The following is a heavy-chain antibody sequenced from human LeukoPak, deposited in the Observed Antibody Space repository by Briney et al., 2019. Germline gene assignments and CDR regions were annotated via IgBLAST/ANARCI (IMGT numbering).Heavy chain of an antibody. V-gene: IGHV3-23*01. Sequence: GGSLRLSCAASGFTFSSYAMSWVRQAPGKGLKWVSAISGSGGSTYYADSAKGRFTISRDNSKNTLYLQMNSLRAEDTAVYYCAKHIGEQLAYRVISFDYWGQGTLVTVSS. CDR1: GFTFSSYA. J-gene: IGHJ4*02. D-gene: IGHD6-13*01. CDR2: ISGSGGST. CDR3: AKHIGEQLAYRVISFDY.